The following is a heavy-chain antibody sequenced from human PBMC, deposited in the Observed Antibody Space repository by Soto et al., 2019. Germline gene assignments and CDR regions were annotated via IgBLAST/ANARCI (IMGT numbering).Heavy chain of an antibody. CDR2: IWYDGSNK. J-gene: IGHJ6*02. D-gene: IGHD3-22*01. CDR1: GFTFSSYG. Sequence: GGSLSLSCAASGFTFSSYGMHWVRQAPGKGLEWVAVIWYDGSNKYYADSVKGRFTISRDNSKNTLYLQMNSLRAEDTAVYYCARDSRDSSGNYYYYGMDVWGQGTTVTVSS. V-gene: IGHV3-33*01. CDR3: ARDSRDSSGNYYYYGMDV.